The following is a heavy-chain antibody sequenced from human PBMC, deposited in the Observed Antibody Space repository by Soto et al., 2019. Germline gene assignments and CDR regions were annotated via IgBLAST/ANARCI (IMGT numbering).Heavy chain of an antibody. V-gene: IGHV5-51*01. Sequence: PGESLKISCKGSGYSFTNDWIAWMRQMPGEGLEYMGIIYPSDSTARYSPSFQGQVTFSVDKSISTAYLQWNSLKASDTAMYYCARHGFYGDYSSNYFDPWGQGTLVTVSS. CDR3: ARHGFYGDYSSNYFDP. J-gene: IGHJ5*02. CDR1: GYSFTNDW. CDR2: IYPSDSTA. D-gene: IGHD4-17*01.